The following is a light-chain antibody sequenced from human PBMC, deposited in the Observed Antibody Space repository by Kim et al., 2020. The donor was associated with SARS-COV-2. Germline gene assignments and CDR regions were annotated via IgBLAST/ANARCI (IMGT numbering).Light chain of an antibody. CDR1: NSDVGGYNY. CDR2: EVS. J-gene: IGLJ7*01. V-gene: IGLV2-14*01. Sequence: QSALTQPASVSGSPGQSITISCTGTNSDVGGYNYVSWYRQHPGKDPKLMIYEVSNRPSGVSNRFSGSKSGNTASLTISGLQAEDEADYYCSSFTVSGTLVFGGGTQLTVL. CDR3: SSFTVSGTLV.